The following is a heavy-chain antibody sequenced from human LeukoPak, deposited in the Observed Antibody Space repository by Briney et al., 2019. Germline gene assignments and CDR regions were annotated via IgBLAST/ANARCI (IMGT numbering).Heavy chain of an antibody. V-gene: IGHV3-53*01. Sequence: GGSLRLSCAASGFTVGGNYMSWVRQAPGKGLEWVSIIYDSGTTYNVDSVKGRFTISRDNSKNTVHLQMNSLRAEDTAVYYCAREQPPGVYFDCWGPGTLVTVSS. CDR3: AREQPPGVYFDC. CDR1: GFTVGGNY. D-gene: IGHD3-10*01. CDR2: IYDSGTT. J-gene: IGHJ4*02.